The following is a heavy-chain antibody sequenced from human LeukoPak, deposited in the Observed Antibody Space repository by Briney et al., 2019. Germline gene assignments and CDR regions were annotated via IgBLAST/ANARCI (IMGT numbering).Heavy chain of an antibody. J-gene: IGHJ4*02. CDR1: GFTVSSNY. Sequence: GGSLRLSCAPSGFTVSSNYMSWVRQALGEGLEWVSVIYSRGSTYYADSVKGRFTISRDNSKNTLYLQMNSLRAEDTAVYYCAVGRYGDSGIWGQGTLVTVSS. CDR2: IYSRGST. CDR3: AVGRYGDSGI. D-gene: IGHD4-17*01. V-gene: IGHV3-66*02.